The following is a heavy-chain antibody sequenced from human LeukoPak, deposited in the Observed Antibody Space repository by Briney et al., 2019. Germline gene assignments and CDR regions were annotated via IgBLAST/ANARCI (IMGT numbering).Heavy chain of an antibody. J-gene: IGHJ4*02. V-gene: IGHV3-23*01. CDR1: GFTFSSYE. CDR3: AKPSYYYDSREDY. Sequence: PGGSLRLSCAASGFTFSSYEMNWVRQAPGKGLEWVSAISGSGGSTYYADSVKGRFTISRDNSKNTLYLQMNSLRAEDTAVYYCAKPSYYYDSREDYWGQGTLVTVSS. CDR2: ISGSGGST. D-gene: IGHD3-22*01.